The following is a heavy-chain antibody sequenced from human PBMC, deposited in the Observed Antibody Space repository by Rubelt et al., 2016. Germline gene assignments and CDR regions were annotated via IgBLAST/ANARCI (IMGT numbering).Heavy chain of an antibody. CDR3: ARGHDGMDV. Sequence: QVQLVESGGGVVQPGRSLRLSCAASGFTFSSYAMHWVRQAPGKGLEWVAVISYDGSNKYYADSVKGRFTIFGDNSKNTLYLQMNSLRAEDTAVYYCARGHDGMDVWGQGTAVTVSS. V-gene: IGHV3-30*04. J-gene: IGHJ6*02. CDR1: GFTFSSYA. CDR2: ISYDGSNK.